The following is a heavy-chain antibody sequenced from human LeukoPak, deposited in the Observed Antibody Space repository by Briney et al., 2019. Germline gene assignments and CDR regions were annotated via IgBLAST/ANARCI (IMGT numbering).Heavy chain of an antibody. V-gene: IGHV1-2*02. J-gene: IGHJ3*02. D-gene: IGHD3-10*01. CDR1: GYTFTSYD. Sequence: ASVKVSCKASGYTFTSYDINWVRQATGQGLEWMGWINPNSGGTNYAQKFQGRVTMTRDTSISTAYMELSRLRSDDTAVYYCARDRVVLWFGELFDAFDIWGQGTMVTVSS. CDR2: INPNSGGT. CDR3: ARDRVVLWFGELFDAFDI.